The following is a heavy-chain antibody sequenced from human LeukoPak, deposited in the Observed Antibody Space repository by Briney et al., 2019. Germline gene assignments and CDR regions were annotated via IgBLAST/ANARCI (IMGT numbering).Heavy chain of an antibody. D-gene: IGHD1-26*01. J-gene: IGHJ5*02. CDR1: GGSITTTNF. Sequence: PSETLSLTCGVSGGSITTTNFWSWVRPPPGGGLEWIGEISLRGRTQYNPSLKSRDNISIDESKNHLYLSLASVTAADTAVYYCSRESGPYCPFGHWGQGTLVAVTS. V-gene: IGHV4-4*02. CDR3: SRESGPYCPFGH. CDR2: ISLRGRT.